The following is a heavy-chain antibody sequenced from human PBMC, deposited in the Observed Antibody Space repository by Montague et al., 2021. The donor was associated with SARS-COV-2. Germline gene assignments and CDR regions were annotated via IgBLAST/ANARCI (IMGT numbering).Heavy chain of an antibody. J-gene: IGHJ4*02. CDR2: IYWDDDK. CDR1: RFSLSTRGEV. D-gene: IGHD6-13*01. Sequence: PALVKPTQTLTLTCTFSRFSLSTRGEVVGWLRHPPGTVLERVELIYWDDDKRYSSPLKSSPTTTKDTSKNQVVSTTTNMDPVDTATYYCAHRGCSSWTKPYFDYWGQGTLVTVSS. CDR3: AHRGCSSWTKPYFDY. V-gene: IGHV2-5*02.